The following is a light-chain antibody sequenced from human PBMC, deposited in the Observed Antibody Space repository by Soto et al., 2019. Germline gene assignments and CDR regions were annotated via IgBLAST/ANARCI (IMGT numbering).Light chain of an antibody. V-gene: IGLV2-8*01. Sequence: QSVLTQPPFASGSPGQSVTISCTGTSSDVGYYNYVSWYQQHPGRAPKLMIYEVSERPSGVPARFSGSKSGNTAYLTVSGLQAEDEGDYCCSSVAGGQFVFGTGTKLTVL. CDR2: EVS. CDR3: SSVAGGQFV. CDR1: SSDVGYYNY. J-gene: IGLJ1*01.